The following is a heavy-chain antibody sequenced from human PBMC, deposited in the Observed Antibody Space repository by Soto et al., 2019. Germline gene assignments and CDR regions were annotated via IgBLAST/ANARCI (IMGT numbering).Heavy chain of an antibody. D-gene: IGHD3-3*01. J-gene: IGHJ4*02. Sequence: GASVKVSCKASGYTFTSYGISWVRQVPGQGLEWMGWISAYNGNTNYAQKLQGRVTMTTDTSTSTAYMELRSLRSDDTAVYYCARGGYYDFWSGYYQIDYWGQGTLVTVSS. CDR3: ARGGYYDFWSGYYQIDY. CDR2: ISAYNGNT. CDR1: GYTFTSYG. V-gene: IGHV1-18*01.